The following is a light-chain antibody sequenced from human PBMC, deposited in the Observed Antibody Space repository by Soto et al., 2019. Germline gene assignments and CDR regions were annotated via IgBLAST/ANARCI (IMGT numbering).Light chain of an antibody. CDR2: EVT. CDR3: SSYAGSNSPYV. Sequence: QSVLTQPPSASGSPGQSVTISCTGTSGDVGAYDYVSWYQQQPGKAPKLLIYEVTKRPLGVPDRLSGSKSGNAASLTVSGLQAEDEADYYCSSYAGSNSPYVFGTGTKVTVL. V-gene: IGLV2-8*01. CDR1: SGDVGAYDY. J-gene: IGLJ1*01.